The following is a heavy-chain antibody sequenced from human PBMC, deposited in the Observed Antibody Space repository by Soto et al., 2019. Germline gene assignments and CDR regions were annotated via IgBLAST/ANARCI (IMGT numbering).Heavy chain of an antibody. J-gene: IGHJ4*02. CDR2: IIPMFGTP. V-gene: IGHV1-69*13. CDR3: ATCEGRDGYSFDY. CDR1: GVTFNRQD. Sequence: SVKVSCKASGVTFNRQDMRWVRQAPGQGLEWMGGIIPMFGTPHYAEKFQDRVTITADESTGTAYLELSSLTSEDTAVYYCATCEGRDGYSFDYWGPGTLVTV. D-gene: IGHD5-12*01.